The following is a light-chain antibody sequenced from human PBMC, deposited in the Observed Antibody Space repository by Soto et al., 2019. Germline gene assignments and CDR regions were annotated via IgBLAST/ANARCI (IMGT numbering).Light chain of an antibody. Sequence: IQMPQSPSSPSASVGDRVTITCHASQDIDXNLIWYQEKPGKAPKLMICNXSDLETGGPSRFSGSGSETGFTFTISSLQPEDFAKYYCQQYESLPRTFGQGTRLEIK. CDR2: NXS. J-gene: IGKJ5*01. CDR1: QDIDXN. V-gene: IGKV1-33*01. CDR3: QQYESLPRT.